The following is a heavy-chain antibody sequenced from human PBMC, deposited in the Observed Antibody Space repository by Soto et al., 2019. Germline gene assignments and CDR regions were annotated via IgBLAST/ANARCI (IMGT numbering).Heavy chain of an antibody. D-gene: IGHD1-7*01. CDR1: GFTFSSYS. CDR3: ARAHKLELRPVAY. CDR2: ISSSSSTI. J-gene: IGHJ4*02. V-gene: IGHV3-48*01. Sequence: PGGSLRLSCAASGFTFSSYSMNWVRQAPGKGLEWVSYISSSSSTIYYTDSVKGRFTISRDNAKNSLYLQMNSLRAEDTAVYYCARAHKLELRPVAYWGQGTLVTVSS.